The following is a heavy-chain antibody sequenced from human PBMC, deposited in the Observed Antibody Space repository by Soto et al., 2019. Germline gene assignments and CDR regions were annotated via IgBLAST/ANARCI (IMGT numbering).Heavy chain of an antibody. CDR2: IYYSGST. J-gene: IGHJ4*02. CDR1: GGTISDYY. D-gene: IGHD3-9*01. Sequence: SETLSLTCTVSGGTISDYYWSWLRQPPGKGLEWIGYIYYSGSTNYNPSLKSRVTISVDTSKNQFSLKLSSVTAADTAVYYCARQYYDILTGYYYFDYWGQGTLVTVSS. V-gene: IGHV4-59*08. CDR3: ARQYYDILTGYYYFDY.